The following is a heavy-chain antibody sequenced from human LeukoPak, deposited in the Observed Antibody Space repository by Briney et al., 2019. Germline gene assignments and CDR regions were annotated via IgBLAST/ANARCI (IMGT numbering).Heavy chain of an antibody. V-gene: IGHV4-4*02. D-gene: IGHD1-26*01. CDR3: SRESGPFCPFGH. J-gene: IGHJ4*02. Sequence: SETLSLTCGVSGGSITTTNYWSWSRQPPGGGLEWIGEVSLAGRTRYNPSLKNRVNISIDESKNHLYLNLASVTAADTAVYYCSRESGPFCPFGHWGQGTLVAVTS. CDR2: VSLAGRT. CDR1: GGSITTTNY.